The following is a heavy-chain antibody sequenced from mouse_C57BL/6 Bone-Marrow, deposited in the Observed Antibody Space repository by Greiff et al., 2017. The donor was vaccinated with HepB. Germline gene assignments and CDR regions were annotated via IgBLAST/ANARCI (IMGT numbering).Heavy chain of an antibody. CDR2: ISYGGSYT. D-gene: IGHD2-1*01. CDR1: GFTFSSYA. V-gene: IGHV5-4*01. CDR3: ARGTIYDGNYWFAY. J-gene: IGHJ3*01. Sequence: EVQVVQSGGGLVKPGGSLKLSCAASGFTFSSYAMSWVRQTPEQRLEWVATISYGGSYTYYPDNVKGRVTIYRDNAKNNLYLQMSHLKSEDTDMYYYARGTIYDGNYWFAYRGQGPLVTVSA.